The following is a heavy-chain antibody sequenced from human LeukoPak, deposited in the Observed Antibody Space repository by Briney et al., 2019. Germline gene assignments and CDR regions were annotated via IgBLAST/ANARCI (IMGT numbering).Heavy chain of an antibody. V-gene: IGHV1-8*01. Sequence: ASVKVSCKASGYTFTSYDINWVRQATGQGLEWMGWMNPNSGNTGYAQKFQGRVTMTRNTSISTAYMELSSLRSEDTAVYYCAKDSSSNYDRYYYYYYYMDVWGKGTTVTVSS. J-gene: IGHJ6*03. CDR3: AKDSSSNYDRYYYYYYYMDV. D-gene: IGHD4-11*01. CDR2: MNPNSGNT. CDR1: GYTFTSYD.